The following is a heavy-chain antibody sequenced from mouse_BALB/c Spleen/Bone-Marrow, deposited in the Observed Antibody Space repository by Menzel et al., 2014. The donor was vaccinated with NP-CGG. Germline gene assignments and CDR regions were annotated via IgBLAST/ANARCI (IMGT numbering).Heavy chain of an antibody. CDR2: IDPAHGNT. V-gene: IGHV14-3*02. Sequence: VQLQQSGAELVKPGASVKLSCTASGFNIKDTYMHWVKQRPEQGLEWIGRIDPAHGNTKYDPKFQGKATITADTSSNTAYLQLSSLTSEDTAVYYCANYYYGSSLFAYWGQGTLVTVSA. J-gene: IGHJ3*01. CDR1: GFNIKDTY. D-gene: IGHD1-1*01. CDR3: ANYYYGSSLFAY.